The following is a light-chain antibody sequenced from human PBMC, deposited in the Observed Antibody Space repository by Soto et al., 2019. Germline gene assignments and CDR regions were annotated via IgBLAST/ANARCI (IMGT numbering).Light chain of an antibody. V-gene: IGKV1-5*01. CDR1: QSISSW. Sequence: DIQMTQSPSTLSASVGDRVTITCRASQSISSWLAWYQQKPGKAPKLLXYDASSLESGVPSRFSGSGSGTEFTLTISSLQPDDFATYYCQQYNSYSPLTFGGGTKVDIK. CDR3: QQYNSYSPLT. CDR2: DAS. J-gene: IGKJ4*01.